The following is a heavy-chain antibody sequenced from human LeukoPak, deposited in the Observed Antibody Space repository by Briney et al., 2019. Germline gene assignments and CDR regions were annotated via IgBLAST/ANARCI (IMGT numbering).Heavy chain of an antibody. Sequence: GASVKVSCNASGYTFINYGISWVRQAPGQGLEWMGWISANSGNTKFAQKVQGRITMTTDTSTSTAYMELRSLRSDDTAIYYCARDRHYDASTVFDPWGQGTLVTVSS. J-gene: IGHJ5*02. D-gene: IGHD3-3*01. V-gene: IGHV1-18*01. CDR2: ISANSGNT. CDR3: ARDRHYDASTVFDP. CDR1: GYTFINYG.